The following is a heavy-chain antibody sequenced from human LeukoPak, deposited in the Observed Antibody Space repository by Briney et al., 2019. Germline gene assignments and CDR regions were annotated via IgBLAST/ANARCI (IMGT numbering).Heavy chain of an antibody. D-gene: IGHD3-3*01. CDR1: GGTFSSYA. V-gene: IGHV1-69*01. CDR3: AMGRFLEWLLFEGWFDP. Sequence: GSSVKVSCKASGGTFSSYAISWVRQAPGQGLEWMGGIIPIFGTANYAQKFQGRVTITADASTSTAYMELSSLRSEDTAVYYCAMGRFLEWLLFEGWFDPWGQGTLVTVSS. J-gene: IGHJ5*02. CDR2: IIPIFGTA.